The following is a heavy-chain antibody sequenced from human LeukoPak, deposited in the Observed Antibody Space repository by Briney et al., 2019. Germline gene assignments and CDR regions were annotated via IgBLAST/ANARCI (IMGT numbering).Heavy chain of an antibody. V-gene: IGHV4-34*01. Sequence: SETLSLTCAVYGGSFSGYYWSWIRQPPGKGLEWIGEINHSGSTNYNPSLKSRVTISVDTSKNQFSLKLSSVTAADTAVYYCARVFRPLTYYYGSGSYVLDYWGQGTLVTVSS. CDR1: GGSFSGYY. CDR2: INHSGST. J-gene: IGHJ4*02. D-gene: IGHD3-10*01. CDR3: ARVFRPLTYYYGSGSYVLDY.